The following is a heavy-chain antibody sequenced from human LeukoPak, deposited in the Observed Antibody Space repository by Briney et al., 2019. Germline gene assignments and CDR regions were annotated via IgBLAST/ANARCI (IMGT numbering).Heavy chain of an antibody. J-gene: IGHJ4*02. D-gene: IGHD1-26*01. CDR1: GFTFSSYS. CDR3: AKDFSYSGSYYYYFDY. V-gene: IGHV3-48*01. CDR2: ISSSSSTI. Sequence: GGSLRLSCAASGFTFSSYSMNWVRQAPGKGLEWVSYISSSSSTIYYADSVKGRFTISRDNSENTLYLQMNSLRAEDTAVYYCAKDFSYSGSYYYYFDYWGQGTLVTVSS.